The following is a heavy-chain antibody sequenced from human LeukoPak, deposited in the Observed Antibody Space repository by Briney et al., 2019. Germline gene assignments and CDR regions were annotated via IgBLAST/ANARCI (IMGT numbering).Heavy chain of an antibody. CDR3: VRGALFLWSGEGWYGMDV. Sequence: GGSLRLSCSASGFTFSTYVMHWVRQAPGKGLEHVSVISGNGGSTYYADSVKGRFTISRDTFKNTLYLQMSSLRVEDTAAYYCVRGALFLWSGEGWYGMDVWGQGTTVTVSS. CDR1: GFTFSTYV. V-gene: IGHV3-64D*06. CDR2: ISGNGGST. J-gene: IGHJ6*02. D-gene: IGHD3-10*01.